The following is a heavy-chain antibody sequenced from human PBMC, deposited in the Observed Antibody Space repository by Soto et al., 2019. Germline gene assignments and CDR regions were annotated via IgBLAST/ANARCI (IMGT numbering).Heavy chain of an antibody. Sequence: SETLSLTCTVSGASISSYFWTWIRQPAGKGLDWIGRISTSGTTNYNPSLKSRVTMSVDTSKNHFSLNLSSVTAADTAVYYCAREAGPDRWFDPWGQGTMVTVS. CDR3: AREAGPDRWFDP. CDR1: GASISSYF. D-gene: IGHD6-19*01. J-gene: IGHJ5*02. CDR2: ISTSGTT. V-gene: IGHV4-4*07.